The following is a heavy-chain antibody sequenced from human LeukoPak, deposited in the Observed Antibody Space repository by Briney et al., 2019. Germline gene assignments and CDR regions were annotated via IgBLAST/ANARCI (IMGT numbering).Heavy chain of an antibody. D-gene: IGHD1-7*01. J-gene: IGHJ5*01. CDR3: VNYNWHSLYDS. CDR2: ISYDGSNK. Sequence: GGSLRLSCAASGFTFSSYAMHWVRQAPGKGLEWVAVISYDGSNKKYADSVKGRFTISRDNSKNTLYLQMNSLRAEDTAVYYCVNYNWHSLYDSWGQGTLVTVSS. CDR1: GFTFSSYA. V-gene: IGHV3-30*04.